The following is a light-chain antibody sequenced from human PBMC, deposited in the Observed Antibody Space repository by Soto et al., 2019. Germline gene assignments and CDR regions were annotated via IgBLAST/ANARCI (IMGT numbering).Light chain of an antibody. CDR2: GAS. Sequence: EIVMTQSPATLSVSPGERSILSCRASQSVSINLAWYQQKPGQAPRLFIYGASTRATGVPARFSGSGSGTEFTLAISSLQSEDFAVYFCQQYHDRWTFGQGTRWIS. V-gene: IGKV3-15*01. CDR3: QQYHDRWT. J-gene: IGKJ1*01. CDR1: QSVSIN.